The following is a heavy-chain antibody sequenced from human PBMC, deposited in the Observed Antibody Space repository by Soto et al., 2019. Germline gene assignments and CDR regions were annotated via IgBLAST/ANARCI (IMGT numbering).Heavy chain of an antibody. V-gene: IGHV4-34*01. D-gene: IGHD5-18*01. CDR3: ARLGLGYSYHNY. CDR2: IHPFGST. J-gene: IGHJ4*02. Sequence: PSVPMRHSWAVETGSFGDFGGSWTRQPPGKGLEWIGEIHPFGSTNYNPSLKSRVTISVDTSKNQFSLKLNFVTAADTAVYYCARLGLGYSYHNYWGRGTLVTVSS. CDR1: TGSFGDFG.